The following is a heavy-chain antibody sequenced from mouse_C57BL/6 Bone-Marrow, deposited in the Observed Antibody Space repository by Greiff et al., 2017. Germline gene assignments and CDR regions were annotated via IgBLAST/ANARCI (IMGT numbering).Heavy chain of an antibody. CDR1: GYAFSSYW. J-gene: IGHJ3*01. CDR3: ARAEIYYYGSSYVAWFAY. CDR2: IYPGDGNT. Sequence: VHLVESGAELVKPGASVKISCKASGYAFSSYWMNWVKQRPGKGLEWIGQIYPGDGNTNYNGKFKGKATLTADKSSSTAYMQLSSLTSEDSAVYFCARAEIYYYGSSYVAWFAYWGQGTLVTVSA. D-gene: IGHD1-1*01. V-gene: IGHV1-80*01.